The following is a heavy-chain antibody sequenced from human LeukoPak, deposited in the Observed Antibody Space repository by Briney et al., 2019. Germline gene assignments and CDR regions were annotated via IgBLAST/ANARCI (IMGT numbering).Heavy chain of an antibody. V-gene: IGHV3-7*01. J-gene: IGHJ3*02. CDR1: EFTFSSYW. Sequence: GGSLRLSCAASEFTFSSYWMRWVRQAPGKGLEWVANIKQDGSEKNYVDSVKGRFTISRDNAKNSLYLQMNSLRAEDTAVYYCAREGFAAASDIWGQGTMVTVSS. CDR3: AREGFAAASDI. CDR2: IKQDGSEK. D-gene: IGHD2-15*01.